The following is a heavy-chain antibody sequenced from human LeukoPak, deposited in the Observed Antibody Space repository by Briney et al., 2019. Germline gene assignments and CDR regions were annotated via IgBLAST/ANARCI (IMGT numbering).Heavy chain of an antibody. V-gene: IGHV3-30*04. CDR3: ARDAYAY. CDR1: GFTFSSYA. J-gene: IGHJ4*02. Sequence: GGSLRLSCAASGFTFSSYAMHWVRQAPGKGLEWVAVISYDGSNKYYADSVKGRFTVSRDNSKNTLYLQMNSLRTEDTAVYSCARDAYAYWGQGTLVTVSS. D-gene: IGHD2-8*01. CDR2: ISYDGSNK.